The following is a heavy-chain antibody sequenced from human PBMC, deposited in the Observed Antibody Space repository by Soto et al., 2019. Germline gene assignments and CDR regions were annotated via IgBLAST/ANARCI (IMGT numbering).Heavy chain of an antibody. V-gene: IGHV4-39*01. D-gene: IGHD3-22*01. CDR1: DGSISTSSYY. Sequence: SETLSVTCTVSDGSISTSSYYWGWIRQSPGKGLEWIGTIFYTGRTYYNPSLESRVTLSVDTSKNQFSLHLTSVTAADTAVYYCTRHHPHHYDSSGYFDYWGQGTLVTVSS. J-gene: IGHJ4*02. CDR3: TRHHPHHYDSSGYFDY. CDR2: IFYTGRT.